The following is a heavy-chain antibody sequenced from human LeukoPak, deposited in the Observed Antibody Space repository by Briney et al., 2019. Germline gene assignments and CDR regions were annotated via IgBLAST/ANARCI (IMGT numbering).Heavy chain of an antibody. CDR1: GGSFSGYY. V-gene: IGHV4-34*01. CDR3: ARALGGDYVWGSYEYYFDY. D-gene: IGHD3-16*01. J-gene: IGHJ4*02. CDR2: IYHSGST. Sequence: SETLSLTCAVYGGSFSGYYWSWIRLPPGKGLEWIGEIYHSGSTNYNPSLKSRVTISVDTSKNQFSLKLSSVTAADTAVYYCARALGGDYVWGSYEYYFDYWGQGTLVTVSS.